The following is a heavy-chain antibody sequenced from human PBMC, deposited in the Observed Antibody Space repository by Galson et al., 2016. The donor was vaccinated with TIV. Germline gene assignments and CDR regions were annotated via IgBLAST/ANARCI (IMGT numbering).Heavy chain of an antibody. V-gene: IGHV1-2*02. CDR2: INPNSSGTKST. CDR1: GYKFTDYY. Sequence: SVKVSCKASGYKFTDYYIDWVRQAPGQGLEWMGWINPNSSGTKSTKYAQKFQGRVTMAGDTSTSTVYMELSELTSEDTATYYCAQRRSAFSDSGGFYFTFAEYFQHWGRGTLVTVSS. D-gene: IGHD2-15*01. J-gene: IGHJ1*01. CDR3: AQRRSAFSDSGGFYFTFAEYFQH.